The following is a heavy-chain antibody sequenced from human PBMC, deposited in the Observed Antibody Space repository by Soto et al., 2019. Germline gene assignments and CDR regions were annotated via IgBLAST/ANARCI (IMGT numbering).Heavy chain of an antibody. Sequence: QVQLVQSGAEVKKPGASVKVSCKASGYTFTSFGISWVRQAPGQGLEWMGWISAYNGNTNYAENLQGRVTMTTDTATSTAYMELRSLRSDDTAVYYCAGDHRGGTDAFDIWGQGTMVTVSS. J-gene: IGHJ3*02. V-gene: IGHV1-18*01. CDR3: AGDHRGGTDAFDI. CDR2: ISAYNGNT. D-gene: IGHD2-15*01. CDR1: GYTFTSFG.